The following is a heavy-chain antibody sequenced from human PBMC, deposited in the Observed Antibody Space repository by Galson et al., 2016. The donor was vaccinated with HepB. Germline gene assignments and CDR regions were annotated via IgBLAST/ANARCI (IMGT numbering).Heavy chain of an antibody. CDR2: IRHKADGGTT. V-gene: IGHV3-15*01. Sequence: SLRLSCAASGLAFKNAWMAWVRQAPGKGLEWVGRIRHKADGGTTEFAAPVKGRFTISRDDSKNTLYLQMNNLKTEDTAVYYCTTDGEYDSSSGDFWFDPWGQGTLVIVSS. J-gene: IGHJ5*02. D-gene: IGHD3-22*01. CDR3: TTDGEYDSSSGDFWFDP. CDR1: GLAFKNAW.